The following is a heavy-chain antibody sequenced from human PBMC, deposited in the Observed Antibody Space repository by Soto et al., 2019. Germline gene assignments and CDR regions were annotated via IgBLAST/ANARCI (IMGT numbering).Heavy chain of an antibody. CDR3: AKEGAAYYYDSSGYDDAFDI. CDR1: GFTFSSYG. J-gene: IGHJ3*02. Sequence: QVQLVESGGGVVQPGRSLRLSCAASGFTFSSYGMHWVRQAPGKGLEWVAVISYDGSNKYYADSVKGRFTISRDNSKNTLYLQMNSLRAEDTAVYYCAKEGAAYYYDSSGYDDAFDIWGQGTMVTVSS. V-gene: IGHV3-30*18. CDR2: ISYDGSNK. D-gene: IGHD3-22*01.